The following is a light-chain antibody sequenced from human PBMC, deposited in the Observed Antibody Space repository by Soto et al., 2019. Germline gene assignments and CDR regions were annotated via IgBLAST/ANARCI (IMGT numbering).Light chain of an antibody. CDR2: EVS. V-gene: IGLV2-14*01. CDR1: SSDVGGYNY. J-gene: IGLJ2*01. CDR3: ISYTDSTTHVV. Sequence: QSALTQPGSVSGSPGQSITISCTGTSSDVGGYNYVSWYQHHPGKAPKVLIYEVSKRPSGASNRFSGSKYGNTASLTISGLHAEDEADYYCISYTDSTTHVVFGGGTKLTVL.